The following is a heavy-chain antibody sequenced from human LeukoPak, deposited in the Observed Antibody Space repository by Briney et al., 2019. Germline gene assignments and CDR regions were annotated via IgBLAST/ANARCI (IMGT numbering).Heavy chain of an antibody. CDR1: GFTFSSYS. V-gene: IGHV3-21*01. CDR3: ARDYGSPRHFDY. CDR2: ISSSRSYI. J-gene: IGHJ4*02. D-gene: IGHD4-17*01. Sequence: PGGSLRLSCAASGFTFSSYSMNGGREAPGKGLEWVSAISSSRSYIYYADSLKGRFTISRDNAKNSLYQQMNSLSAEDTAVYYCARDYGSPRHFDYWGQGTLVTVSS.